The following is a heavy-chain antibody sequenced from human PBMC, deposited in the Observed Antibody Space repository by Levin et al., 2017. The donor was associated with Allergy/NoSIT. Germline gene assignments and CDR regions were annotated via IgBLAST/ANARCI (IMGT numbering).Heavy chain of an antibody. D-gene: IGHD5-12*01. CDR1: GFTCSSYW. V-gene: IGHV3-7*01. Sequence: GESLKISCVGSGFTCSSYWMTWVRQAPGKGLEWVGNIKEDGNEESYADSVKGRFTFSRDNAKNSLYLQMNSLRAEDTAIYYCARDVSFSGLDPWGQGTLVTVSS. CDR3: ARDVSFSGLDP. J-gene: IGHJ5*02. CDR2: IKEDGNEE.